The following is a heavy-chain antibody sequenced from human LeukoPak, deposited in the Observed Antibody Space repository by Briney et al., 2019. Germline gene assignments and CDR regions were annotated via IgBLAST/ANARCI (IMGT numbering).Heavy chain of an antibody. CDR2: IYYSGST. CDR1: GGSISSHY. D-gene: IGHD6-6*01. V-gene: IGHV4-59*11. CDR3: ARERSSSPHFDY. J-gene: IGHJ4*02. Sequence: SETLSLTCTVSGGSISSHYWSWIRQPPGKGLEWTGYIYYSGSTNYNPSLKSRVTISVDTSKNQFSLKLSSVTAADTAVYYCARERSSSPHFDYWGQGTLVTVSS.